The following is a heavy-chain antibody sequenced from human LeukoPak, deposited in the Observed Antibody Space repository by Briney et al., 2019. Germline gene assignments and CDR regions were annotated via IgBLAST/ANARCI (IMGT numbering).Heavy chain of an antibody. Sequence: GGSLRLSCAASGFTFSSYAVSWVRQAPGKGLEWVANIKQDGSEKYYVDSVKGRFTISRDNAKNSLYLQMNSLRAEDTAVYYCASDAAGTISESIFGDAFDIWGQGTMVTVSS. CDR1: GFTFSSYA. J-gene: IGHJ3*02. CDR3: ASDAAGTISESIFGDAFDI. D-gene: IGHD1-7*01. CDR2: IKQDGSEK. V-gene: IGHV3-7*01.